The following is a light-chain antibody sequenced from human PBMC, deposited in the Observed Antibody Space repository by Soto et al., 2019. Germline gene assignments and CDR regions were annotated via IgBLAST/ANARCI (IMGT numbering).Light chain of an antibody. Sequence: EIVMTQSQATLYVSPGERATLSCRASQSVGSNLAWYQQKPGQAPRLLIYGASTRATGIPARFSGSGSGTEFPLTISSLQSEDFAIYFCQQYNNWPPDRTFGQGNKGEIK. CDR1: QSVGSN. J-gene: IGKJ1*01. V-gene: IGKV3-15*01. CDR3: QQYNNWPPDRT. CDR2: GAS.